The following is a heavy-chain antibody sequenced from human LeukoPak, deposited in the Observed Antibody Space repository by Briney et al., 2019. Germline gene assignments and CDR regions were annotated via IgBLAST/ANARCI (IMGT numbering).Heavy chain of an antibody. CDR2: FYYSGST. Sequence: SETLSLTCTVSGGSISSYYWSWIRQPPGKGLEWIGYFYYSGSTYYNPSLKSRVTISVDTSKNQFSLKLSSVTAADTAVYYCARATESSSCFDYWGQGTLVTVSS. V-gene: IGHV4-59*12. CDR3: ARATESSSCFDY. CDR1: GGSISSYY. J-gene: IGHJ4*02. D-gene: IGHD6-13*01.